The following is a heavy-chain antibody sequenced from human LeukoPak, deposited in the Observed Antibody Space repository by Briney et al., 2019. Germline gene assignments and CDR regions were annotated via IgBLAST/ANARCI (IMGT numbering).Heavy chain of an antibody. J-gene: IGHJ4*02. CDR2: INTDGSDT. Sequence: GGSLRLSCAASGFTFSSDWMHWVRQAPGKGLVWVSRINTDGSDTDYADSVKGRFTISRDNAKNTLFLQMNSLRDEDTAVYYCTRGTTAARPDYFDYWGQGTLVTVSS. CDR3: TRGTTAARPDYFDY. V-gene: IGHV3-74*01. CDR1: GFTFSSDW. D-gene: IGHD6-6*01.